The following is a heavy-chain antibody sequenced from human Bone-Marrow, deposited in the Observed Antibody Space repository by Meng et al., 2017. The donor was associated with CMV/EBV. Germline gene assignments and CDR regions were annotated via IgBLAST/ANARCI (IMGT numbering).Heavy chain of an antibody. V-gene: IGHV4-34*01. CDR3: ARGRYSSSWFDY. CDR2: INHSGST. CDR1: GFTFSDYY. J-gene: IGHJ4*02. D-gene: IGHD6-6*01. Sequence: ESLKISCAASGFTFSDYYMSWIRQPPGKGLEWIGEINHSGSTNYNPSLKGRVTISVDTSKKQFSLNLSSVTAADTAVYYCARGRYSSSWFDYWGQGTLVTVSS.